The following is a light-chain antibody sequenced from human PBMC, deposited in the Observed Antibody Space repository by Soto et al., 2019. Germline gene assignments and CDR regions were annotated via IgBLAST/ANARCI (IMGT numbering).Light chain of an antibody. CDR2: EGS. Sequence: QSALTQPASVSGSPGQSITISCTGTSSDVRSYNLVSWYQQHPGKAPKLMIYEGSKRPSGVSNRFSGSKSGNTASLTISGLQAEDEADYYCCSYAGSSTYVFGTGTKLT. CDR1: SSDVRSYNL. V-gene: IGLV2-23*01. CDR3: CSYAGSSTYV. J-gene: IGLJ1*01.